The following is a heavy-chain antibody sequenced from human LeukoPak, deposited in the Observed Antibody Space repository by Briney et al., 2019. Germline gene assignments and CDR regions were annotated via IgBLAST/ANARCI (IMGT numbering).Heavy chain of an antibody. V-gene: IGHV3-7*01. CDR1: GFTFSSYW. Sequence: GGPLRLSCAASGFTFSSYWMSWVRQAPGKGLEWVANINQDGSARYSVDSVKGRFAISRDNAKNSLYLQMNSLRAEDTAVYYCASKQGDYWGQGTLVTVSS. CDR3: ASKQGDY. CDR2: INQDGSAR. J-gene: IGHJ4*02.